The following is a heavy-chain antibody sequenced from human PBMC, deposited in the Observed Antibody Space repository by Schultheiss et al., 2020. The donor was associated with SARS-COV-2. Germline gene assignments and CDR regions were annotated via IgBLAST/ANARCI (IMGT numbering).Heavy chain of an antibody. V-gene: IGHV3-9*01. J-gene: IGHJ4*02. CDR1: GFTFDDYA. D-gene: IGHD1-26*01. Sequence: GGSLRLSCAASGFTFDDYAMHWVRQAPGKGLEWVSGISWNSGSIGYADSVKGRFTISRDNAKNSLYLQMNSLRAEDTAVYYCARGQRQWVFDYWGQGTLVTVSS. CDR3: ARGQRQWVFDY. CDR2: ISWNSGSI.